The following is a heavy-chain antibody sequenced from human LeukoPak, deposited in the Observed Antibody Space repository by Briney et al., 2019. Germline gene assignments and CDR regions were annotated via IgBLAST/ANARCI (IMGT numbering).Heavy chain of an antibody. J-gene: IGHJ4*02. V-gene: IGHV3-33*06. Sequence: PGRSLRLSCAASGFSFSDFGIHWVRQAPGKGLEWVAVLSPHANYEYYADSVQGRFAISRDDSKNTVYLQMNSLRAEDTAIYYCAKNTFVLPDFWGQGTLVTVSS. CDR2: LSPHANYE. CDR3: AKNTFVLPDF. CDR1: GFSFSDFG. D-gene: IGHD3-3*01.